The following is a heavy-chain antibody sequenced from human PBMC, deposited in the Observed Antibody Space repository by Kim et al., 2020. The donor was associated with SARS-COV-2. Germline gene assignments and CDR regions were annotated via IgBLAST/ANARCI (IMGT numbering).Heavy chain of an antibody. Sequence: SETLSLTCAVSGGSISSYYWNWIRQSPGKGLEWIGYVHFSGSTNYNPSLKGRLSVSGDTSKNQFFLRLTSVTAADTAVYYCAAGSGSYFKFEYWGQGTLVTVSS. CDR3: AAGSGSYFKFEY. CDR1: GGSISSYY. CDR2: VHFSGST. D-gene: IGHD3-10*01. J-gene: IGHJ4*02. V-gene: IGHV4-59*08.